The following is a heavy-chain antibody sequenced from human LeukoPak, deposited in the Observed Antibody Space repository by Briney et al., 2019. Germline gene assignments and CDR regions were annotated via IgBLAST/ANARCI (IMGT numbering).Heavy chain of an antibody. D-gene: IGHD3-22*01. Sequence: GGSLRLSCAASGFTFSSYAMHWVRQAPGKGLEWVAVIRHDGSNKYYADSVKGRFTISRDNSKNTLYLQMNSLRAEDTAVYYCAKDHVGDRSGYLQYWGQGTLVTVSS. CDR2: IRHDGSNK. J-gene: IGHJ1*01. CDR3: AKDHVGDRSGYLQY. CDR1: GFTFSSYA. V-gene: IGHV3-30*02.